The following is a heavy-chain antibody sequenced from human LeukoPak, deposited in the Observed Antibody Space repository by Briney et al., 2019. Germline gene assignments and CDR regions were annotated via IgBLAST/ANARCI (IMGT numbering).Heavy chain of an antibody. Sequence: PGGSLRLSCVGSGFTFSSLWMSWVRQIPGKGLEWVANIKQDGSEVYYVDSVKGRLTISRDNAKNSLYLQMNSLRVEDTAVYYCACRPSDIRYYGVFDFWGQGSLVTVSS. J-gene: IGHJ4*02. CDR2: IKQDGSEV. V-gene: IGHV3-7*01. CDR1: GFTFSSLW. CDR3: ACRPSDIRYYGVFDF. D-gene: IGHD3-10*01.